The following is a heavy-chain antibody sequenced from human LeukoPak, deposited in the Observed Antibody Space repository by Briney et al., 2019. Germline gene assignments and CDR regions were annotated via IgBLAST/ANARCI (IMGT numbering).Heavy chain of an antibody. CDR3: GKDPNGNFIGASDF. V-gene: IGHV3-23*01. CDR2: ISVDGGDI. J-gene: IGHJ3*01. CDR1: RFAFHNYA. D-gene: IGHD4-23*01. Sequence: PGGSLRLSCAASRFAFHNYAMTWIRQAPERGLEWVSSISVDGGDIKYTDSAKGRFTISRDNSKGTPYLQMDSLRVEDTAVYYCGKDPNGNFIGASDFWGQGTMVTVSA.